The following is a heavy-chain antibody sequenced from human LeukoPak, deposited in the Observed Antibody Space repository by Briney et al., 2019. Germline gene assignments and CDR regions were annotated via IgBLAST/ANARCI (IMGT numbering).Heavy chain of an antibody. CDR3: AKEGYYDILTGYYNLYYFDY. J-gene: IGHJ4*02. CDR1: GITFIKYS. V-gene: IGHV3-23*01. Sequence: GGSLRLSCAASGITFIKYSMTWVRQAPGKGLEWVSAITGSGAFTDYADSVKGRFTISRDNSKNTLYLQMNSLRAEDTAVYYCAKEGYYDILTGYYNLYYFDYWGQGTLVTVSS. CDR2: ITGSGAFT. D-gene: IGHD3-9*01.